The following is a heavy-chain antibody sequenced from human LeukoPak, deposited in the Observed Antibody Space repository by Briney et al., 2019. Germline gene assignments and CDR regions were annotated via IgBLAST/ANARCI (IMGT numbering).Heavy chain of an antibody. CDR1: GVTISSYY. CDR2: IYYCGST. V-gene: IGHV4-59*01. J-gene: IGHJ6*02. D-gene: IGHD3-10*01. Sequence: SETLTLTCTVSGVTISSYYWLWIRQPPGKGLEGIGYIYYCGSTNYNASLESRVPITIDVYKNQFSLQLSSVPGADAAVHYCASDRGWFGSPDYYYYCMDVWGQGTTVTVSS. CDR3: ASDRGWFGSPDYYYYCMDV.